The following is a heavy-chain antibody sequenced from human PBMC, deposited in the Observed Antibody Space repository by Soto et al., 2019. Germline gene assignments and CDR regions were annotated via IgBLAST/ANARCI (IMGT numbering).Heavy chain of an antibody. CDR2: IYYSGST. CDR1: GGSISSDY. J-gene: IGHJ6*02. CDR3: AREGYSSGYYYYYGMYV. Sequence: SETLSLTCTVSGGSISSDYWSWIRQPPGKGLEWIGYIYYSGSTNYNPSLKSRVTISVDTSKNQFSLKLSSVTAADTAVYYCAREGYSSGYYYYYGMYVWGQGTTVTVSS. D-gene: IGHD3-22*01. V-gene: IGHV4-59*01.